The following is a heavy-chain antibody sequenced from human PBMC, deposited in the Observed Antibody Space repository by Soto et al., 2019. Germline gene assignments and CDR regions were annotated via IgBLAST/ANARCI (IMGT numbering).Heavy chain of an antibody. J-gene: IGHJ4*02. CDR1: GGTFCSYA. D-gene: IGHD1-7*01. CDR2: IIPIFGTA. CDR3: ARAKDLGIPGTRFDY. V-gene: IGHV1-69*12. Sequence: QVQLVQSGAEVKKPGSSVKVSCKASGGTFCSYAISWVRQAPGQGLEWMGGIIPIFGTANYAQKFQGRVTFTADESTSTAYMELSSLRAEDTAVYYCARAKDLGIPGTRFDYWGQGTLVTVSS.